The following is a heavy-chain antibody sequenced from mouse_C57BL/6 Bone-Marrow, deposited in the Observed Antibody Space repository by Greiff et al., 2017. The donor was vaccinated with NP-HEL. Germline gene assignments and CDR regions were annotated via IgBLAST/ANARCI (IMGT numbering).Heavy chain of an antibody. V-gene: IGHV7-3*01. CDR3: ARGDYYGSSYGGFAY. CDR2: IRNKANGYTT. Sequence: EVQGVESGGGLVQPGGSLSLSCAASGFTFTDYYMSWVRQPPGKALEWLGFIRNKANGYTTEYSASVKGRFTISRDNSQSILYLQMNALRAEDSATYYCARGDYYGSSYGGFAYWGQGTLVTVSA. CDR1: GFTFTDYY. J-gene: IGHJ3*01. D-gene: IGHD1-1*01.